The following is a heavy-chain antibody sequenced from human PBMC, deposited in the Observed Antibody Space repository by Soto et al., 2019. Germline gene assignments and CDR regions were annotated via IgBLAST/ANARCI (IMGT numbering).Heavy chain of an antibody. D-gene: IGHD3-3*01. J-gene: IGHJ4*02. Sequence: PWETLSLTCTVSGGSISSSSYSWGWIRQPPGKGLEWTGSIYYSGSTYYNPSLKSRVTISVDTSKNQFSLKLSSVTAADTAVYDCARGDSITIFGVVTNDYWGQGTLVTVSS. CDR3: ARGDSITIFGVVTNDY. CDR1: GGSISSSSYS. V-gene: IGHV4-39*01. CDR2: IYYSGST.